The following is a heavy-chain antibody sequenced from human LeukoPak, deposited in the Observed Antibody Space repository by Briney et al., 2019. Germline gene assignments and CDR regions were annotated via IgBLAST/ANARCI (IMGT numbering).Heavy chain of an antibody. J-gene: IGHJ5*02. CDR2: IYYSGST. CDR1: GGSISSSSYY. V-gene: IGHV4-39*07. D-gene: IGHD6-13*01. CDR3: ARDLLGQAAAGLNWFDP. Sequence: SETLSLTCTVSGGSISSSSYYWGWIRQPPGQGLEWIGSIYYSGSTYYNPSLKSRVSISVDTSNNQFSLKLSSVTAADTAVYYCARDLLGQAAAGLNWFDPWGQGTLVTVSS.